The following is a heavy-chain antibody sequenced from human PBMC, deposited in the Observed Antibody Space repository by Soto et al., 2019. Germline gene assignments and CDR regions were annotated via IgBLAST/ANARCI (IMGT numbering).Heavy chain of an antibody. V-gene: IGHV3-30-3*01. J-gene: IGHJ4*02. CDR1: GFTFSSYA. Sequence: QVQLVESGGGVVQPGRSLRLSCAASGFTFSSYAMHWVRQAPGKGLEWVAVISYDGSNKYYADSVKGRFTISRDNSKNALYLQMNSLRAEDTAVYYCASEGGGGVYGDYVDYFDYWGQGSLVTVSS. CDR2: ISYDGSNK. D-gene: IGHD4-17*01. CDR3: ASEGGGGVYGDYVDYFDY.